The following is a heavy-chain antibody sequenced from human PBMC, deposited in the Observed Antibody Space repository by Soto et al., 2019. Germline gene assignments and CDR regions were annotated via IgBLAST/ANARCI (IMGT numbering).Heavy chain of an antibody. J-gene: IGHJ6*02. Sequence: GGSPRSFCSASGFTFSSDAMHWIRQAPGKGLEYVSAISGNGGSTHYAESVKGRFTIPRDTSKNTLYLQMPRLRAEDMTVYYRVKVYGYCSSTSCYDYYYYYGMDVWGQGTTVTVSS. V-gene: IGHV3-64D*06. CDR2: ISGNGGST. CDR3: VKVYGYCSSTSCYDYYYYYGMDV. CDR1: GFTFSSDA. D-gene: IGHD2-2*03.